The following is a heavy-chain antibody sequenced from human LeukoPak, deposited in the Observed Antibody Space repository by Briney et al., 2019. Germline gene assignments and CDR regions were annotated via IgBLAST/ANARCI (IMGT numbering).Heavy chain of an antibody. V-gene: IGHV4-59*01. CDR2: IYYGGST. CDR1: GGSISSYY. D-gene: IGHD1-26*01. Sequence: SETLSLTCTVSGGSISSYYWSWIRQPPGKGLEWIGYIYYGGSTNYNPSLKSRVTISVDTSKNQFSLKLSSVTAADTAVYYCARDLIGGIDPWGQGTMVTVSS. J-gene: IGHJ5*02. CDR3: ARDLIGGIDP.